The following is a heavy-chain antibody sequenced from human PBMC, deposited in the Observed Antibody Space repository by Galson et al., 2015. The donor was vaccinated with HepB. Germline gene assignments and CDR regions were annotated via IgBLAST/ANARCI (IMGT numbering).Heavy chain of an antibody. D-gene: IGHD5-18*01. J-gene: IGHJ6*02. CDR3: ARDSDTAMALPYYYYYYGMDV. Sequence: SLRLSCAASGFTFSSYSMNWVRQAPGKGLEWVSSISSSSSYIYYADSVKGRFTISRDNAKNSLYLQMNSLRAEDTAVYYCARDSDTAMALPYYYYYYGMDVWGQGTTVTVSS. CDR1: GFTFSSYS. CDR2: ISSSSSYI. V-gene: IGHV3-21*01.